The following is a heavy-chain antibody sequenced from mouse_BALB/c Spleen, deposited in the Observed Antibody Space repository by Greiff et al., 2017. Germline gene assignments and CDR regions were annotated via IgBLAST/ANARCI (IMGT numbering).Heavy chain of an antibody. V-gene: IGHV3-6*02. CDR2: ISYDGSN. D-gene: IGHD1-1*01. CDR3: ARERYYGSSYPYYFDY. J-gene: IGHJ2*01. Sequence: EVQLVESGPGLVKPSQSLSLTCSVTGYSITSGYYWNWIRQFPGNKLEWMGYISYDGSNNYNPSLKNRISITRDTSKNQFFLKLNSVTTEDTATYYCARERYYGSSYPYYFDYWGQGTTLTVSS. CDR1: GYSITSGYY.